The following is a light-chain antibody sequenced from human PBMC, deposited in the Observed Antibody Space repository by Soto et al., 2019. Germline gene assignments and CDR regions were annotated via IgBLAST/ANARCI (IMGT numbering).Light chain of an antibody. CDR3: VLYMGNGISV. CDR1: SGSVSAGHY. J-gene: IGLJ3*02. Sequence: QTVLTQEPSFSVSPGGTVTLTCGLNSGSVSAGHYPSWYQQTPGQAPRTLIYDTNTLSSGVPDRFSGSILGNKAALTITGAQADDESDYYCVLYMGNGISVFGGGTELTVL. V-gene: IGLV8-61*01. CDR2: DTN.